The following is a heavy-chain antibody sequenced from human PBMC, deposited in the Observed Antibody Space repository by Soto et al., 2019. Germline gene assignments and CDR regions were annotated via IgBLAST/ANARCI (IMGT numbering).Heavy chain of an antibody. CDR3: GVRYSGSYVEFYYGMDV. Sequence: QLQLQESGPGLVKPSETLSLTCTVSGCSISSSSYYWGWIRQPPGKGLEWIGSIYYSGSTHYNPSLQSRVTISVDTSTTQFSRKLSSVTAADTAVDYCGVRYSGSYVEFYYGMDVWGQGTTATASS. D-gene: IGHD1-26*01. CDR2: IYYSGST. V-gene: IGHV4-39*01. J-gene: IGHJ6*02. CDR1: GCSISSSSYY.